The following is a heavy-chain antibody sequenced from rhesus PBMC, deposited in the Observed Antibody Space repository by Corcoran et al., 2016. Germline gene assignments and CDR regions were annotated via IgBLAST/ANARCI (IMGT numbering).Heavy chain of an antibody. J-gene: IGHJ6*01. Sequence: QVQLQESGPGVVKPSETLSLTCAVSGDSISVRYRWSWIRQPPGKGMEWIGYIYGSSTATNHNPSLKSRVTISKDTSKNQFSLKLSSVTAADTAVYYCAGTVTTYGLDSWGQGVVVTVSS. V-gene: IGHV4S10*01. D-gene: IGHD5-24*01. CDR3: AGTVTTYGLDS. CDR2: IYGSSTAT. CDR1: GDSISVRYR.